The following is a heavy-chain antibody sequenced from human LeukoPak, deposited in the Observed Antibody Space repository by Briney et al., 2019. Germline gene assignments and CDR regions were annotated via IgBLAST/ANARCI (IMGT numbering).Heavy chain of an antibody. Sequence: GGSLRLSCAASGFTSSNYAMSWVRQAPGKGLEWVSIISDSGTSTYYADSVKGRFTISRDNSKYTLYLQMNSLRAEDTAIYYCAVTGYSTRSPNIWGQGTMVTVSS. D-gene: IGHD6-13*01. J-gene: IGHJ3*02. CDR1: GFTSSNYA. CDR2: ISDSGTST. CDR3: AVTGYSTRSPNI. V-gene: IGHV3-23*01.